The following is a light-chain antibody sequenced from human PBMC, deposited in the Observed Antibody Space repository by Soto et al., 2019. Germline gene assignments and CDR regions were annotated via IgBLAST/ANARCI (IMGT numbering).Light chain of an antibody. J-gene: IGLJ1*01. Sequence: QSVLTQPPSASGTPGQRVTISCSGGSSNIGSNTVNWYQQLPGTAPKLLIYSNNQRPSGVPDRFSGSKSGTSASLAISGLQSEDDADYYCAAWDDSLNGNYVFGTGTKVTVL. CDR2: SNN. CDR3: AAWDDSLNGNYV. CDR1: SSNIGSNT. V-gene: IGLV1-44*01.